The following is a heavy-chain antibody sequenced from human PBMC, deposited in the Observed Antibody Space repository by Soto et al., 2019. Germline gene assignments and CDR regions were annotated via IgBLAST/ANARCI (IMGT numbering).Heavy chain of an antibody. Sequence: ASVKVSCKASGYTFTRYYMHWVRQAPGQGLEWMGWINPNSGGTNYAQKFQGWVTMTRDTSISTAYMELSRLRSDDTAVYYCASARGYSGYDSFDYWGQGTLVSVSS. CDR2: INPNSGGT. CDR1: GYTFTRYY. D-gene: IGHD5-12*01. J-gene: IGHJ4*02. V-gene: IGHV1-2*04. CDR3: ASARGYSGYDSFDY.